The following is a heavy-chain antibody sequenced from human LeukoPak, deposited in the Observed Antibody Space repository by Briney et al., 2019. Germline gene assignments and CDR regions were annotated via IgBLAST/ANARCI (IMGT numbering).Heavy chain of an antibody. Sequence: GGSLRLSCLASGFTFSSFWMHWVRQTPGKGLVWVSRIKTVGSSTDYADSVKGRFTISRDNARNTLYLQMDSLRVEDTAVYYCVRETRIGSSGTQGWFDPWGQGTLVTVSS. CDR3: VRETRIGSSGTQGWFDP. CDR2: IKTVGSST. J-gene: IGHJ5*02. V-gene: IGHV3-74*01. D-gene: IGHD1-1*01. CDR1: GFTFSSFW.